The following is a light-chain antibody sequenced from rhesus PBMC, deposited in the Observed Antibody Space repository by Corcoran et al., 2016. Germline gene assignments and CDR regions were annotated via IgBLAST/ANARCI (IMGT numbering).Light chain of an antibody. V-gene: IGKV1-22*01. Sequence: DIQMTQSPSSLSASVGDTVTITCRASQSISSWLAWYQQKPGKAPKLLIYKASSLQSGVPSRFSGSGFWTYFTLTISSLQSEDFATYYCQQHNSYPFTFGPGTKLDIK. J-gene: IGKJ3*01. CDR2: KAS. CDR1: QSISSW. CDR3: QQHNSYPFT.